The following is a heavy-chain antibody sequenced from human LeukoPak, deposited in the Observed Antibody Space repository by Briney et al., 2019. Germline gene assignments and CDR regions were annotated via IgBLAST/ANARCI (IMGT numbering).Heavy chain of an antibody. V-gene: IGHV4-34*01. CDR1: GGSFSGYY. CDR3: ARGGVSDY. Sequence: SETLSLTCAVYGGSFSGYYWSWIRQPPGKGLEWIGEINHSGSTHYNPSLKSRVTISVDTSKNQFSLKLSSVTAADTAVYYCARGGVSDYWGQGTLVTVSS. CDR2: INHSGST. J-gene: IGHJ4*02. D-gene: IGHD3-10*01.